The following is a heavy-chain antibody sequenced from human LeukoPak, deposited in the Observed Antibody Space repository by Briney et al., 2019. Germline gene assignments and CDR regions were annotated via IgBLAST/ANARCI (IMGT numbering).Heavy chain of an antibody. J-gene: IGHJ6*03. CDR1: GYTFTSYD. D-gene: IGHD6-6*01. Sequence: ASVKVSCKASGYTFTSYDINWVRQATGQGLEWMGWMNPNSGNTGYAQKFQGRVTMTRDTSTSTVYMELSSLRSEDTAVYYCARGADSSRAARPYYYYMDVWGKGTTVTVSS. CDR3: ARGADSSRAARPYYYYMDV. CDR2: MNPNSGNT. V-gene: IGHV1-8*01.